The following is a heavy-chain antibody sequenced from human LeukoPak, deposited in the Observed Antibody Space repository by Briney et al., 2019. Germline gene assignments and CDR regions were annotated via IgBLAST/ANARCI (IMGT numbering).Heavy chain of an antibody. CDR3: ATDFYDST. CDR2: IRNKAYSGTI. CDR1: GFIFGDYA. D-gene: IGHD3-22*01. J-gene: IGHJ5*02. V-gene: IGHV3-49*03. Sequence: GGSLRLSCTASGFIFGDYAMSWFRQAPGKGLEWVGFIRNKAYSGTIEYAASVKGRFTLSRDDSKTTLYLQMNSLQTEDTAVYYCATDFYDSTWGQGTLVTVSS.